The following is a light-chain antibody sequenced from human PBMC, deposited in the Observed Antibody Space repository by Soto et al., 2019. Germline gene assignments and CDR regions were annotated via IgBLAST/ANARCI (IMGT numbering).Light chain of an antibody. CDR2: EVI. V-gene: IGLV2-23*02. CDR1: SSDVGSYNL. Sequence: QSALTQPDSVSGSPGQSITISCTGTSSDVGSYNLVSWYQQHPDKAPKVIVYEVIKRPSGVSNRFSGSKSGNTAALTISGLQAEDETDYYCCSYAGGSNWVFGGGTKVTVL. J-gene: IGLJ3*02. CDR3: CSYAGGSNWV.